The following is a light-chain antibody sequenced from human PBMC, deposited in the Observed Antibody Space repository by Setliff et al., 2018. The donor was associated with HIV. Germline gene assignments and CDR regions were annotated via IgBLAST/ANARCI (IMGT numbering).Light chain of an antibody. Sequence: QSVLTQPASVSRSPGQSITISCTGTSSDIGNYDLVSWYQHHPDKAPRLIMYEVNKRPSGISNRFSGSKSGNMASLTISGLQPEDEADYYCCSYAGTYTYVFGTGTKVTVL. CDR1: SSDIGNYDL. V-gene: IGLV2-23*02. J-gene: IGLJ1*01. CDR3: CSYAGTYTYV. CDR2: EVN.